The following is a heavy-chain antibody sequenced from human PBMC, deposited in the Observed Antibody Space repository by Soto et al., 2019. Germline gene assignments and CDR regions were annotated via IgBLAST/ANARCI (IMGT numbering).Heavy chain of an antibody. D-gene: IGHD6-19*01. J-gene: IGHJ4*02. CDR3: AKVISTIGSKQWLAQTKHQALDY. CDR1: GYNFNGYY. Sequence: QVNLVQSGAEVKKPGASVKVSCKASGYNFNGYYIHWVRQAPGQGLEWMGWMNPNTGGANYAQKVHGKVIMNTDTSISTAYLELRSLTSDDTAVYYCAKVISTIGSKQWLAQTKHQALDYWGQGTLVTVSS. CDR2: MNPNTGGA. V-gene: IGHV1-2*02.